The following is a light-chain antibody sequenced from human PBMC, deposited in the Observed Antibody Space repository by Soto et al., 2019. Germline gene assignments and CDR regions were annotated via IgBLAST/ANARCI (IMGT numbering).Light chain of an antibody. V-gene: IGKV3-15*01. J-gene: IGKJ5*01. CDR2: DTS. CDR1: QSVSIK. CDR3: QQYNNWHTIT. Sequence: EVVLTQSPATLSGSPGERVTLSCGASQSVSIKLAWYQQKPGQAPRLLIYDTSTRATGIPARFSGSGSGTEFTLTISRLKPEDFAVYYCQQYNNWHTITFGQGTRLEIK.